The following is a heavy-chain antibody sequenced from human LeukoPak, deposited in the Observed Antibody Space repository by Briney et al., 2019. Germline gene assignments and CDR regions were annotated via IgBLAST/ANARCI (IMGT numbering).Heavy chain of an antibody. D-gene: IGHD6-6*01. J-gene: IGHJ6*03. CDR3: AKLVTGRPSGYMDV. CDR1: GFTFVNYG. Sequence: SGGSLRLSCAASGFTFVNYGMHWVRQAPGQGLEWVAVIPYDGRNQYYADSVKGRFTSSRDNSKNTLFLQMNSLRAEDTAVYYCAKLVTGRPSGYMDVWGKGTTVTVSS. CDR2: IPYDGRNQ. V-gene: IGHV3-30*18.